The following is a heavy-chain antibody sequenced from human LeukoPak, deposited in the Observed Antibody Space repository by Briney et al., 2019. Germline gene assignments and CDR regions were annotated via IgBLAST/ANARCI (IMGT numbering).Heavy chain of an antibody. Sequence: GGSLRLSCAASGFXFSSYGMHWVRQAPGKGLEWVAVIWYDGSDKYYADSVKGRFTISRDNSKNTLYLQMNSLRAEDTPVYYCARIRWELLDIDYWGQGTLVTVSS. D-gene: IGHD1-26*01. CDR2: IWYDGSDK. J-gene: IGHJ4*02. CDR1: GFXFSSYG. V-gene: IGHV3-33*01. CDR3: ARIRWELLDIDY.